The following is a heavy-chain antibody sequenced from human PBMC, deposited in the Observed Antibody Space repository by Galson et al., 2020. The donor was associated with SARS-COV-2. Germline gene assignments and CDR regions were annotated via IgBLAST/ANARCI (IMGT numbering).Heavy chain of an antibody. V-gene: IGHV1-2*04. CDR2: INPNSGGT. CDR3: ARGPYSGDDRPQDAFDI. D-gene: IGHD6-19*01. J-gene: IGHJ3*02. CDR1: GYTFTGYY. Sequence: ASVKVSCKASGYTFTGYYMHWVRQAPGQGLEWMGWINPNSGGTNYAQKFQGWVTMTRDTSISTAYMELSRLRSDDTAVYYCARGPYSGDDRPQDAFDIWGQGTMVTVSS.